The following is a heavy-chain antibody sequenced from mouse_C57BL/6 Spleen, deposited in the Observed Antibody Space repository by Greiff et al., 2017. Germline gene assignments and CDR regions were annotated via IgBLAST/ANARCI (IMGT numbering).Heavy chain of an antibody. V-gene: IGHV14-1*01. Sequence: EVQLQQSGAELVRPGASVKLSCTASGFNINDYYMHWVKQRPEQGLEWIGRIDPEDGDTEYAPKFQGKATLTADTSSNTAYLQLSSRTSEDTAVYYCTTSGGGPRYYAMDYWGQGTSVTVSS. J-gene: IGHJ4*01. CDR1: GFNINDYY. D-gene: IGHD1-1*02. CDR3: TTSGGGPRYYAMDY. CDR2: IDPEDGDT.